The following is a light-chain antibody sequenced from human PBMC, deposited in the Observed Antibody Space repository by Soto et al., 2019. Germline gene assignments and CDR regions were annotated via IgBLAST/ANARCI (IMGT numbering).Light chain of an antibody. CDR3: QERSGWPRGT. V-gene: IGKV3-11*01. CDR1: QSVSNY. Sequence: EIVLTQSPGTLSLSPGERATLSCRASQSVSNYLAWFQQKPGQTPRLLILAASQRAAGVPARFRGSGSGTDFTLTISSLEPEDFAVYYCQERSGWPRGTFGGGTKVDIK. J-gene: IGKJ4*01. CDR2: AAS.